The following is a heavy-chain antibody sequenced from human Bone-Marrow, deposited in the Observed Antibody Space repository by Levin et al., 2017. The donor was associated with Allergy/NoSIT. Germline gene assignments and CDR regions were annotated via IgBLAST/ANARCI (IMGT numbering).Heavy chain of an antibody. CDR2: INPISGTP. Sequence: SVKVSCKASGGTFSTYAITWVRQAPGQGLQWVGGINPISGTPDYAQNLQGRVTITADESTSTAHMGLSSLRSEDTAVYHCARRRSWGSNWNNWHFDLWGRGTLVIVSS. CDR3: ARRRSWGSNWNNWHFDL. CDR1: GGTFSTYA. J-gene: IGHJ2*01. V-gene: IGHV1-69*13. D-gene: IGHD1-1*01.